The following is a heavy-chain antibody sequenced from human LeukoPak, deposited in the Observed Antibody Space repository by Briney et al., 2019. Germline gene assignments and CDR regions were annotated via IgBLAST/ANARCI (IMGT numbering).Heavy chain of an antibody. V-gene: IGHV3-33*06. Sequence: GGSLRLSCAASGFTFSSYGMHWVRQAPGKGLEWVAVIWYDGSNKYYADSVKGRFTISRDNSKNTLYLQMNSLRAEDTAVYYCAEDGYSSSFRGSFDYWGQGTLVTVSS. CDR3: AEDGYSSSFRGSFDY. CDR1: GFTFSSYG. J-gene: IGHJ4*02. D-gene: IGHD6-6*01. CDR2: IWYDGSNK.